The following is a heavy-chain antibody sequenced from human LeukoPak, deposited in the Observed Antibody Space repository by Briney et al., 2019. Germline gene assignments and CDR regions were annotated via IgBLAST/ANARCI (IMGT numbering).Heavy chain of an antibody. CDR2: IYSGGNP. Sequence: GGSLRLSCAASGFAVSKNYMSWVRQAPGKGLEWVAIIYSGGNPYYADSVEGRFTISRDSSKNTLHLQMNSLRVEDTAVYYCARGQTADSWGQGTTVTVAS. D-gene: IGHD5-18*01. CDR3: ARGQTADS. CDR1: GFAVSKNY. J-gene: IGHJ4*02. V-gene: IGHV3-66*02.